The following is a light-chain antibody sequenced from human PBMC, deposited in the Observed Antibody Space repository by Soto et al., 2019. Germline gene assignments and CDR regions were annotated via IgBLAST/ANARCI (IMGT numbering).Light chain of an antibody. V-gene: IGLV2-11*01. CDR3: CSYAGSYTGV. CDR2: DIN. J-gene: IGLJ2*01. CDR1: STDVGGYNY. Sequence: QSVLTQPRSVSGSPGQSVTISCTGTSTDVGGYNYVSWYQQHPDKAPKFILYDINKRPSGVPDRFSGSRSGNTASLTISGLQPEDEADYYCCSYAGSYTGVFGGGTQLTVL.